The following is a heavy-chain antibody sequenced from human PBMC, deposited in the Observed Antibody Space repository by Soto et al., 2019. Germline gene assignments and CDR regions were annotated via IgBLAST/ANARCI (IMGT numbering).Heavy chain of an antibody. CDR3: ARDTAAAAAVNFDY. Sequence: PGGSLRLSCAASGFTFSRYGMHWVRQAPGKGLEWVAAIWYDGSNKYYADSVKGRFTISRDNSKNTLYLQMNSLRAEDTAVYFCARDTAAAAAVNFDYWGQGTLVTVSS. V-gene: IGHV3-33*08. CDR2: IWYDGSNK. J-gene: IGHJ4*02. CDR1: GFTFSRYG. D-gene: IGHD6-13*01.